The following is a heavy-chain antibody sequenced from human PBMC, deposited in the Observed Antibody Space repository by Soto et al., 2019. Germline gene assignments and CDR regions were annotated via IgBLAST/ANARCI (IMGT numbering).Heavy chain of an antibody. CDR3: ASHVAITDVEYFDP. V-gene: IGHV4-4*02. J-gene: IGHJ5*02. Sequence: QVQLQESGPGLVKPSGTLSLTCAVSGVSISSSRWWTWVRQSPGKGLEWIGEMYHTGSSRYNPSLTSRATISLDKSKNDCSLRLNSVTAADTAVYFCASHVAITDVEYFDPWGQGILVTVSS. D-gene: IGHD1-20*01. CDR1: GVSISSSRW. CDR2: MYHTGSS.